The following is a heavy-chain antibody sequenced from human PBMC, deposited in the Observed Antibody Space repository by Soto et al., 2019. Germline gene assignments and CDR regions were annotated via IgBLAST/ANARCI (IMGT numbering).Heavy chain of an antibody. CDR3: ARDKVGTTKSHNYYYYYGMDV. CDR1: GGTFSSYA. Sequence: GASVKVSCKASGGTFSSYAISWVRQAPGQGLEWMGGIIPIFGTANYAQKFQGRVTITADESTSTAYMELSSLRSEDTAVYYCARDKVGTTKSHNYYYYYGMDVWGQGTTVTVSS. V-gene: IGHV1-69*13. J-gene: IGHJ6*02. CDR2: IIPIFGTA. D-gene: IGHD4-4*01.